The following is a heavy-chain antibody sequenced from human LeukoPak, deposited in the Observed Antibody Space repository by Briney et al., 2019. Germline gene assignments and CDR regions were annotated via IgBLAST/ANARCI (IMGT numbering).Heavy chain of an antibody. Sequence: SETLSLTCTVSGGSISSYYWSWIRQPPGKGLEWIGCIYYSGSTNYNPSLKSRVTISVDTSKNQFSLQLSSVTAADTAVYYCARAGVYYDILTGRGLLDDAFDIWGQGTMVTVSS. CDR2: IYYSGST. V-gene: IGHV4-59*01. CDR1: GGSISSYY. CDR3: ARAGVYYDILTGRGLLDDAFDI. D-gene: IGHD3-9*01. J-gene: IGHJ3*02.